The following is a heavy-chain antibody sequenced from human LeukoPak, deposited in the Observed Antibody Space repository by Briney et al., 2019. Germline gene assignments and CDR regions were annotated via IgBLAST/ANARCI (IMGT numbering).Heavy chain of an antibody. Sequence: PGGSLRLSCAASGFTFSSYSMNWVRQAPGKGLEWVSSISSSSSYIYYADSVKGRFTISRDNAKNSLYLRMNSLRAEDTAVYYCARDLVGATLDAFDIWGQGTMVTVSS. CDR2: ISSSSSYI. V-gene: IGHV3-21*01. D-gene: IGHD1-26*01. CDR1: GFTFSSYS. CDR3: ARDLVGATLDAFDI. J-gene: IGHJ3*02.